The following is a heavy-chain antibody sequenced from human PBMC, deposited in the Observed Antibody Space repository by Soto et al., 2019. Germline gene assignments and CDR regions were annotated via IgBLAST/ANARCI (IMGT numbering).Heavy chain of an antibody. CDR3: AKESRQQLGRHYYYYGMDV. J-gene: IGHJ6*02. V-gene: IGHV3-30*18. Sequence: GGSLRLSCAASGFTFSSYGMHWVRQAPGKGLEWVAVISYDGSNKYYADSVKGRFTISRDNSKNTLYLQMNSLRAEDTAVYYCAKESRQQLGRHYYYYGMDVWGQGTTVTVSS. CDR1: GFTFSSYG. CDR2: ISYDGSNK. D-gene: IGHD6-13*01.